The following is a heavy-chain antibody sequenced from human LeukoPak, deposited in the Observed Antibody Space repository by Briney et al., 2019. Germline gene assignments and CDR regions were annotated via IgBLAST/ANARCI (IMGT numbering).Heavy chain of an antibody. Sequence: ASVKVSCKVPGYTLTELSMHWVRQAPGKGLEWMGGVDPEDGETIYAQKFQGRVTMTEDTSTDTAYMELSSLRSEDTAVYYCATGYSSGWTWYNWFDPWGQGTLVTVSS. J-gene: IGHJ5*02. CDR1: GYTLTELS. V-gene: IGHV1-24*01. D-gene: IGHD6-19*01. CDR2: VDPEDGET. CDR3: ATGYSSGWTWYNWFDP.